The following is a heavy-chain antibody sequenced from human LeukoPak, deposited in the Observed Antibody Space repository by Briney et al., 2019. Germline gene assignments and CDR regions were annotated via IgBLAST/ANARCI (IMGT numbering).Heavy chain of an antibody. J-gene: IGHJ4*02. CDR2: ISHDGSNK. Sequence: GGSLRLSCAASGFTFSTYAMHWVRQAPGKGLEWVAVISHDGSNKYYVDSVKGPFTISRDNSKNTLYLQMNSLRAEDTAVYYCARDYASSTFDYWGQGTPVTVSA. CDR1: GFTFSTYA. D-gene: IGHD6-13*01. CDR3: ARDYASSTFDY. V-gene: IGHV3-30-3*01.